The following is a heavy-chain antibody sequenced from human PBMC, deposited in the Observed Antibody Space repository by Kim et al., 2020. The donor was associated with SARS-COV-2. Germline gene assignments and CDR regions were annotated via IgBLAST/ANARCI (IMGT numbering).Heavy chain of an antibody. CDR3: AKAGPYSSSWWGWFDP. Sequence: SVKGRFTISRDNSKNTLYLQMNSLRAEDTAVYYGAKAGPYSSSWWGWFDPWGQGTLVTVSS. J-gene: IGHJ5*02. V-gene: IGHV3-33*06. D-gene: IGHD6-13*01.